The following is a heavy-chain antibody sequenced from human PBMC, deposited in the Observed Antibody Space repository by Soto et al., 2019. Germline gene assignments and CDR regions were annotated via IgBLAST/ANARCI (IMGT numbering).Heavy chain of an antibody. CDR2: FDPEDGET. J-gene: IGHJ6*02. D-gene: IGHD3-10*01. CDR3: ATDGPAVRAHSYYYYYYGMDV. CDR1: GYTLTELS. Sequence: ASVKVSCKVSGYTLTELSMHWVRQAPGKGLEWMGGFDPEDGETIYAQKFQGRVTMTEDTSTDTAYMELSSLRSEDTAVYYCATDGPAVRAHSYYYYYYGMDVWGQGTTVTVSS. V-gene: IGHV1-24*01.